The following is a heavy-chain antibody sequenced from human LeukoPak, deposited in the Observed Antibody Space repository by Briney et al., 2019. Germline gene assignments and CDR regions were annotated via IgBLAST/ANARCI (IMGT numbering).Heavy chain of an antibody. V-gene: IGHV1-2*02. J-gene: IGHJ4*02. CDR2: INPNSGGT. CDR3: AIPFVGYSSSWGY. Sequence: ASVKVSCKASGYTFTGYYIHWVRQAPGQGLEWMGWINPNSGGTNNAQKFQGRVTMTRDTSISTAYMELSSLRSDDTAVYYCAIPFVGYSSSWGYWGQGTLVTVSS. D-gene: IGHD6-13*01. CDR1: GYTFTGYY.